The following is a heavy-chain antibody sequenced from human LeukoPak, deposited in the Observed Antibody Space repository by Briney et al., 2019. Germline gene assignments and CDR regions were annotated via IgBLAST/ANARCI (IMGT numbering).Heavy chain of an antibody. V-gene: IGHV3-48*02. D-gene: IGHD3-3*01. CDR3: ATQPPLGGFYTVDY. CDR1: GFTFSTYS. J-gene: IGHJ4*02. CDR2: ISGTSHLI. Sequence: PGGSLRLSCAASGFTFSTYSINWVRQAPGKGLEWVSYISGTSHLIYYADSVKGRFTISRDNAKNSLYLQMSSLRDGDTAVYYCATQPPLGGFYTVDYWGQGALVTVSS.